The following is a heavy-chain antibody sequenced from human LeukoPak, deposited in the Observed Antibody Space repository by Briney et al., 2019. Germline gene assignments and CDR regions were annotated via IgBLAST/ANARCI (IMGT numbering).Heavy chain of an antibody. V-gene: IGHV3-20*01. CDR1: GFTFDDYG. Sequence: GGSLRLSCAASGFTFDDYGMSWVRQAPGKGLEWVSGINWNGGSTGYADSVKGRFTISRDNAKNSLYLQMNSLRAEDTALYHCARALGFGELAGWFDPWGQGTLVTVSS. CDR2: INWNGGST. D-gene: IGHD3-10*01. J-gene: IGHJ5*02. CDR3: ARALGFGELAGWFDP.